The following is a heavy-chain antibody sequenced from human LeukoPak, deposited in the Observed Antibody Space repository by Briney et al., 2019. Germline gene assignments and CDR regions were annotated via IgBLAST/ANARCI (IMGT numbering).Heavy chain of an antibody. CDR3: ARGSGPILTGYTNYFDY. CDR1: GFTVSSNY. V-gene: IGHV3-66*01. J-gene: IGHJ4*02. CDR2: IYSGGST. Sequence: PGGSLRLSCAASGFTVSSNYMSWVRQAPGKGLEWVSVIYSGGSTYYADSVKGRFTISRDNSKNTLYLQMNSLRAEDTAVYYCARGSGPILTGYTNYFDYWGQGTLVTVSS. D-gene: IGHD3-9*01.